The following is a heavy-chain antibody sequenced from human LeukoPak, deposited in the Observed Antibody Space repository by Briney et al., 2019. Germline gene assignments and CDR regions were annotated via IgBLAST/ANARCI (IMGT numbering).Heavy chain of an antibody. V-gene: IGHV4-59*08. CDR3: ARRSYRYYFDY. CDR2: IYYSGST. J-gene: IGHJ4*02. CDR1: GGSISSYY. D-gene: IGHD3-10*01. Sequence: SETLSITCTVSGGSISSYYWSWIRQPPGKGLEWIGYIYYSGSTNYNPSLKSRVTISVDTSKNQFSLKLSSVTAADTAVYYCARRSYRYYFDYWGQRTLVTVSS.